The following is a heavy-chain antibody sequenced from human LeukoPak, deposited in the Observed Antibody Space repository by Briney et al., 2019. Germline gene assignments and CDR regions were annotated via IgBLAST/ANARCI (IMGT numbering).Heavy chain of an antibody. J-gene: IGHJ6*03. CDR2: INPNSGGT. V-gene: IGHV1-2*02. CDR3: ASWSITIFDYYYMDV. Sequence: ASVKVSCKAPGYTFTGYYMHWVRQAPGQGHEWMGWINPNSGGTNYAQKFQGRVTMTRDTSISTAYMELSRLRSDDTAVYYCASWSITIFDYYYMDVWGKGTTVTVSS. CDR1: GYTFTGYY. D-gene: IGHD3-3*01.